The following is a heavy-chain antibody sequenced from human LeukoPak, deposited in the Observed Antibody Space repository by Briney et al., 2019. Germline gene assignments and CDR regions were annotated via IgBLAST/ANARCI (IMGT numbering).Heavy chain of an antibody. CDR2: IKSKSDGGTT. Sequence: GGSLRLSXAASGFTFSNAWMSWVRQAPGKGLEWVGRIKSKSDGGTTDYAAPVKGRFTISRDDSKNTLYLQMNSLKTEDTAVYYCAKVRGIAARPDLYYFDYWGQGTLVTVSS. CDR1: GFTFSNAW. CDR3: AKVRGIAARPDLYYFDY. D-gene: IGHD6-6*01. V-gene: IGHV3-15*01. J-gene: IGHJ4*02.